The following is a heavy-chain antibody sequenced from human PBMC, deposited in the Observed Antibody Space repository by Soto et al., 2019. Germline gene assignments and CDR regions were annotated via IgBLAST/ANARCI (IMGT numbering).Heavy chain of an antibody. V-gene: IGHV1-69*06. J-gene: IGHJ6*02. CDR2: IIPIFGTA. Sequence: SVKVSCKASGGTFSSYAISWVRQAPGQGLEWMGGIIPIFGTANYAQKFQGRVTITADKSTSTAYMELSGLRSEDTAVYYCARIPAAPPVAPPSYYYYGMDVWGQGTTVTVSS. CDR1: GGTFSSYA. CDR3: ARIPAAPPVAPPSYYYYGMDV. D-gene: IGHD2-2*01.